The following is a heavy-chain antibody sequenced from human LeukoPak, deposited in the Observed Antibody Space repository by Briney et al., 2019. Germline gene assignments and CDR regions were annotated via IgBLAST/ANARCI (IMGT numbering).Heavy chain of an antibody. CDR3: AGNSGWYVYNY. J-gene: IGHJ4*02. D-gene: IGHD6-19*01. V-gene: IGHV4-4*09. CDR2: IHTRGST. CDR1: GGSISSYY. Sequence: SETLSLTCTVSGGSISSYYWSWIRQPPGKGLEWIGYIHTRGSTNYNPSLKSRVTISADTSKNQFSLKLSSVTTADTAVYYCAGNSGWYVYNYWGQGTLVSVSS.